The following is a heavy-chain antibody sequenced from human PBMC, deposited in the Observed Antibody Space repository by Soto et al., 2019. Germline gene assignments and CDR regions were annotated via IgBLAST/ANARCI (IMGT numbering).Heavy chain of an antibody. V-gene: IGHV3-23*01. CDR1: GFTFNSYA. J-gene: IGHJ4*02. Sequence: PGGSLRLSCAASGFTFNSYAMSWVRQAPGKGLEWVSGIGGGGRSTYYADSVKGRFTISRDNSKNALYLQMNILRAEDTALYYCAKDASCSSSSCYLDYWGQGTLVTVSS. CDR3: AKDASCSSSSCYLDY. D-gene: IGHD2-2*01. CDR2: IGGGGRST.